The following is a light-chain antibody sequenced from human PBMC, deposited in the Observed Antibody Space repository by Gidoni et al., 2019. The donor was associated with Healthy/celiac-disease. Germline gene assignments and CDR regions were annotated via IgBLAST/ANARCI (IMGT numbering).Light chain of an antibody. CDR1: RSISSW. CDR3: QQYNSYPLT. CDR2: KAS. J-gene: IGKJ4*01. V-gene: IGKV1-5*03. Sequence: DIQMTQSPSTLSASVGERGTITCRASRSISSWLAWYQQKPGKAPKLLIYKASSLESGVPSRFSGSGSGTEFTLTISSLQPDDFATYYCQQYNSYPLTFGGGTKVEIK.